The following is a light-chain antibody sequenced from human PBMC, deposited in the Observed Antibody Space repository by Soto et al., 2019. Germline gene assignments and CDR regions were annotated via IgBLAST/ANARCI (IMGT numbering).Light chain of an antibody. CDR2: EVN. CDR3: SSYAGSNNYV. Sequence: LTQPPSASGSPGQSVTISCTGTSSDVGGYNYVSWYQQHSGKAPKVMIYEVNKRPSGVPDRFSGSKSGNTASLTVSGLQAEDEADYYCSSYAGSNNYVFGTGTKVTVL. J-gene: IGLJ1*01. V-gene: IGLV2-8*01. CDR1: SSDVGGYNY.